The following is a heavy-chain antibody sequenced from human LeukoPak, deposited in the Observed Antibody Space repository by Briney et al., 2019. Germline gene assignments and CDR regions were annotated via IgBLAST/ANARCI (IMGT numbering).Heavy chain of an antibody. V-gene: IGHV1-69*05. D-gene: IGHD2-21*02. CDR1: GGTFSSYA. Sequence: SVKVSCKASGGTFSSYAISWLRQAPGQGLEWMGGIIPIFGTANYAQKFQGRVTITTDESTSTAYMELSSLRSEDTAVYYCARVGVHCGGDCYAFDYWGQGTLVTVSS. CDR2: IIPIFGTA. J-gene: IGHJ4*02. CDR3: ARVGVHCGGDCYAFDY.